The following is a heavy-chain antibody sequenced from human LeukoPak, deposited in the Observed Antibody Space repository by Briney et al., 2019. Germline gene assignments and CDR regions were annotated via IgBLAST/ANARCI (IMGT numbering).Heavy chain of an antibody. J-gene: IGHJ4*02. D-gene: IGHD3-22*01. CDR2: IYPGDSDS. Sequence: GESLKISCKGSGYSFTSYWVGWVRQMPGKGLGGMGIIYPGDSDSRYSPSFQGQAPTSAPKSISTSSQQWSSLKASATAIYSCARLSRYDSSAYEESRSAPPLDYWGQGTLVTVSS. CDR3: ARLSRYDSSAYEESRSAPPLDY. V-gene: IGHV5-51*01. CDR1: GYSFTSYW.